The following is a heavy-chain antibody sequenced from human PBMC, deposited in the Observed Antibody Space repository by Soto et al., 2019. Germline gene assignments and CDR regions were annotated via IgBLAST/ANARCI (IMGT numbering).Heavy chain of an antibody. Sequence: ASVKVSCKASGYTFTGYYMHWVRQAPGQGLEWMGWINPNSGGTNYAQKFQGRVTMTRDTSISTAYMELSRLRSDDTAVYYCAAGGNILTGYYTSYYYGMDVWGQGTTVTVSS. J-gene: IGHJ6*02. CDR1: GYTFTGYY. D-gene: IGHD3-9*01. CDR2: INPNSGGT. CDR3: AAGGNILTGYYTSYYYGMDV. V-gene: IGHV1-2*02.